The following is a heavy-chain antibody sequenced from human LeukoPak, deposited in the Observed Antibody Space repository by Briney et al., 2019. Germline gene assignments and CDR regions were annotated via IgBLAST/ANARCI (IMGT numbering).Heavy chain of an antibody. J-gene: IGHJ4*02. CDR1: GGSFSGYY. V-gene: IGHV4-34*01. CDR3: ARNRRGYSYGTLYYFDY. Sequence: SETLSLTCAVYGGSFSGYYWSWIRQPPGKGLEWIGEINHSGSTNYNPSLKSRVTISVDTSKNQFSLSLSSVTAADTAVYFCARNRRGYSYGTLYYFDYWGQGTLVTVSS. CDR2: INHSGST. D-gene: IGHD5-18*01.